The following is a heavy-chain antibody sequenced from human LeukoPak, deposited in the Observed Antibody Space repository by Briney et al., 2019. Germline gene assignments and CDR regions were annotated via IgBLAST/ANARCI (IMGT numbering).Heavy chain of an antibody. J-gene: IGHJ4*02. CDR2: ISSSSSYI. CDR1: GFTFSSYS. CDR3: ARAYLIYQPLDY. D-gene: IGHD2-2*01. Sequence: PGGSLRLSCAASGFTFSSYSMNWVRQAPGKGLEWVSSISSSSSYIYYADSVKGRFTISRDNAKNSLYLQMNSLRAEDTAVHYCARAYLIYQPLDYWGQGTLVTVSS. V-gene: IGHV3-21*01.